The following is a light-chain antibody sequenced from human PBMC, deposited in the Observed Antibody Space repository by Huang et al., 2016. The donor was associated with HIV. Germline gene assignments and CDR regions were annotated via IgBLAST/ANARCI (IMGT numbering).Light chain of an antibody. CDR2: GAS. CDR1: QSVNSNY. Sequence: EIVLTQSPGTLSLSPGERATLSCRASQSVNSNYLAWYQQKPGQAPRLLIHGASSRATGIPDRFSGSGSGTDFTLTISRLEPEDFAVYYCQHFGSSIFTFGPGTKVDMK. V-gene: IGKV3-20*01. J-gene: IGKJ3*01. CDR3: QHFGSSIFT.